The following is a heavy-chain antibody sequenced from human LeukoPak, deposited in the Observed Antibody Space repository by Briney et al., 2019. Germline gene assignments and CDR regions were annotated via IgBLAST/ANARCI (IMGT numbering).Heavy chain of an antibody. CDR2: INPGGGST. D-gene: IGHD2-2*01. CDR3: ARGVRDIVVVPAAMPDAFDI. Sequence: ASVKVSCKASGYTFTSYYMYWVRQAPGQGLEWMGLINPGGGSTNYAQKFQGRVTITADKSTSTAYMELSSLRSEDTAVYYCARGVRDIVVVPAAMPDAFDIWGQGTMVTVSS. V-gene: IGHV1-46*01. J-gene: IGHJ3*02. CDR1: GYTFTSYY.